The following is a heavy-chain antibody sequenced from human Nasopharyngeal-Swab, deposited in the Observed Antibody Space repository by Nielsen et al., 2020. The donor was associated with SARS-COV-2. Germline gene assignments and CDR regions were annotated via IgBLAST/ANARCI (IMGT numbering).Heavy chain of an antibody. J-gene: IGHJ4*02. Sequence: SETLSLTCTVSGGSFRTSTSDYWGWIRQPPGKGLEWIGTLYYSGTTYYNPSLKSRVTMSVDTSRNQFSLKLSSVTAADTAVYYCAREASAYFDYWGQGTLVTVSS. CDR2: LYYSGTT. CDR1: GGSFRTSTSDY. CDR3: AREASAYFDY. V-gene: IGHV4-39*02.